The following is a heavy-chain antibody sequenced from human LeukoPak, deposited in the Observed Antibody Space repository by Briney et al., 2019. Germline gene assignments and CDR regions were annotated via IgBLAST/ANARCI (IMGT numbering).Heavy chain of an antibody. V-gene: IGHV4-39*01. CDR3: ARSHNGNPGDY. Sequence: SETLSLTCTVSGASISSSSFYWGCSRQPPGKGLEWIGAIYYSGSTYDNPSLKSRVTISVNTSKNQFSLNLNSVTAADTAVYYCARSHNGNPGDYWGQGTLVTVSS. CDR2: IYYSGST. J-gene: IGHJ4*02. CDR1: GASISSSSFY. D-gene: IGHD2-8*01.